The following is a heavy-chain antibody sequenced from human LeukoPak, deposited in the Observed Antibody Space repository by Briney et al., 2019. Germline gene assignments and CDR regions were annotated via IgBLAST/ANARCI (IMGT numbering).Heavy chain of an antibody. D-gene: IGHD4-11*01. Sequence: PSETLSLTCAVYDGSFSGYYWSWIRQPPGKGREWIGEINHSGSTNYNPSLKSRVTISVDTSKNQFSLNLSSVTAADTAVYYCARMSPTTQMNNWGRGTLVTVSS. CDR2: INHSGST. CDR1: DGSFSGYY. V-gene: IGHV4-34*01. CDR3: ARMSPTTQMNN. J-gene: IGHJ4*02.